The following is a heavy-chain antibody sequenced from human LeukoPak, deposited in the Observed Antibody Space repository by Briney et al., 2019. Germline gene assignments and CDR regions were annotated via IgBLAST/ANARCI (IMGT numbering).Heavy chain of an antibody. CDR1: GYTFTSYG. Sequence: ASVKVSCKASGYTFTSYGISWVRQAPGQGLEWMGWISAYNGNTNYAQKLQDRVTMTTDTSTSTAYMELSRLRSDDTAVYYCASGGAIYYYDSSGYYSNNFDYWGQGTLVTVSS. V-gene: IGHV1-18*01. D-gene: IGHD3-22*01. CDR2: ISAYNGNT. CDR3: ASGGAIYYYDSSGYYSNNFDY. J-gene: IGHJ4*02.